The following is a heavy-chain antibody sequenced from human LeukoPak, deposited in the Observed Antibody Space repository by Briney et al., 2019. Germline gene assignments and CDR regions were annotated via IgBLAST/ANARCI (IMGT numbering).Heavy chain of an antibody. CDR1: GGTFSSYA. J-gene: IGHJ4*02. V-gene: IGHV1-69*05. D-gene: IGHD3-10*01. CDR3: ARAPAWGGGYFDY. CDR2: IIPIFGTA. Sequence: SVKVSCKASGGTFSSYAISWVRQAPGQGLEWMGGIIPIFGTANYAQKFQGRVTITTDESTSTAYMELSSLRAEDTAVYYCARAPAWGGGYFDYWGQGTLVTVSS.